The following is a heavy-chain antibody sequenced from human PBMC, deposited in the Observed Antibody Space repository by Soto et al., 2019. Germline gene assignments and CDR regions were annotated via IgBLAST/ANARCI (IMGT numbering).Heavy chain of an antibody. CDR1: GFTFSSYE. CDR3: ARVPRNFYYNGMDV. Sequence: PGGSLRLSCEGSGFTFSSYEMNWVCQAPGKGLEWVSYISSSGSTKNYADSVKGRFTISRDNVKNSLYLQMNSLRAEDTAVYYCARVPRNFYYNGMDVWGQGTTVTVSS. V-gene: IGHV3-48*03. CDR2: ISSSGSTK. J-gene: IGHJ6*02.